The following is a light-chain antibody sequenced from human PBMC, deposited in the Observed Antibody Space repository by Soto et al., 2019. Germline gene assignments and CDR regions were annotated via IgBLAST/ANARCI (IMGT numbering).Light chain of an antibody. CDR3: AAWDDSLNGPV. J-gene: IGLJ1*01. V-gene: IGLV1-44*01. Sequence: QLVLTQPPSASGTPGQRVTISCSGSSSNIGSNTVNWYQQLPGTAPKHLIYSNNQRPSGVPDRFSGSKSGTSASLAISGLQSEDEADYYCAAWDDSLNGPVFGTGTKVTVL. CDR1: SSNIGSNT. CDR2: SNN.